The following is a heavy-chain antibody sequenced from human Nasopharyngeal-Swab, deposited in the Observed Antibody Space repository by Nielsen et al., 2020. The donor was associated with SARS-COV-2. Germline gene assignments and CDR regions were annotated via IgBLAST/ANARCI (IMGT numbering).Heavy chain of an antibody. V-gene: IGHV3-21*01. Sequence: GGSLRLSCAASGFTFSSYSMNWVRQAPGKGLEWVSSISSSSSYIYYADSVKGRFTISRDNAKNSLYLQMNSLRAEDTAVYYCAGQDDFWSGYSVPDYYYYMDVWGKGTTVTVSS. CDR3: AGQDDFWSGYSVPDYYYYMDV. J-gene: IGHJ6*03. D-gene: IGHD3-3*01. CDR1: GFTFSSYS. CDR2: ISSSSSYI.